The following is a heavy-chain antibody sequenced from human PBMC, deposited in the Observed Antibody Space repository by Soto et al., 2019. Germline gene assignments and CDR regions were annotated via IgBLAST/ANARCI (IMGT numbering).Heavy chain of an antibody. CDR2: IWYDGSNK. Sequence: QVQLVESGGGVVQPGRSRRLSCAASGFTFSSYGMHWVRQAPGKGLEWVAVIWYDGSNKYYADSVKGRVTISRDNSKNTLYLQMNSLRAEDTAVYYCARERGYYSYFDYWGQGTLVTVSS. CDR3: ARERGYYSYFDY. J-gene: IGHJ4*02. CDR1: GFTFSSYG. V-gene: IGHV3-33*01. D-gene: IGHD3-22*01.